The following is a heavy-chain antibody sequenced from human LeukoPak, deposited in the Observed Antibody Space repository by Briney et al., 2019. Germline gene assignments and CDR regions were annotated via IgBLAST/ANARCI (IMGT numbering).Heavy chain of an antibody. CDR1: GFTFSSYW. CDR3: ARDRLQVALDY. V-gene: IGHV3-7*01. J-gene: IGHJ4*02. CDR2: IKQDGSEK. Sequence: GGSLRLSCAASGFTFSSYWMSWVRQAPGKGLEWVANIKQDGSEKYYVDSVKGRFTTSRDNAKNSLYLQMNSLRAEDTAVYYCARDRLQVALDYWGQGTLVTVSS. D-gene: IGHD5-12*01.